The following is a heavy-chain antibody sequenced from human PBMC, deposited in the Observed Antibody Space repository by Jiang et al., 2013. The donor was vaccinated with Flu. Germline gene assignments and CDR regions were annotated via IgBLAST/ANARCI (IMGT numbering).Heavy chain of an antibody. CDR1: GGTFKSHS. J-gene: IGHJ4*02. Sequence: GAEVKKPGSSVRVSCKASGGTFKSHSFNWVRQAPGQGLEWVGGITPIFRTINYAQKFQDRATITADKSTGIVNLDLSGLRSEDTAIYYCTKVLDDGDAAGYWGQGTLITVSS. CDR2: ITPIFRTI. V-gene: IGHV1-69*06. D-gene: IGHD4-17*01. CDR3: TKVLDDGDAAGY.